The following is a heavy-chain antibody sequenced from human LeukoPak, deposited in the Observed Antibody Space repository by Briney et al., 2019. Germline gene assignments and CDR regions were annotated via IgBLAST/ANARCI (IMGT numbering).Heavy chain of an antibody. V-gene: IGHV3-53*01. CDR3: ASWGTHINFDY. Sequence: GGSLRLSCAASGFTVSSNYTSWVRQAPGKGLEWVSVIYSGGSTYYADSVKGRFTISRDNSKNTLYLQMNSLRAEDTAVYYCASWGTHINFDYWGQGTLVTVSS. J-gene: IGHJ4*02. CDR2: IYSGGST. CDR1: GFTVSSNY. D-gene: IGHD3-16*01.